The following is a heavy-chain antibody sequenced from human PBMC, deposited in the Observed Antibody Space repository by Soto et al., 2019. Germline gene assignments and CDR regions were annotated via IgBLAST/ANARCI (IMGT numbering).Heavy chain of an antibody. CDR2: INPNSGGT. V-gene: IGHV1-2*02. J-gene: IGHJ4*02. CDR3: ARGHSSWLIE. D-gene: IGHD6-13*01. Sequence: ASVKVSCKASGYTFSDYYIHWVRQAPGQGLEWMGWINPNSGGTKYAPKFQGRFTVSSDNAKNTMYLQMTSLRAEDTAVYFCARGHSSWLIEWGQGTLVTVSS. CDR1: GYTFSDYY.